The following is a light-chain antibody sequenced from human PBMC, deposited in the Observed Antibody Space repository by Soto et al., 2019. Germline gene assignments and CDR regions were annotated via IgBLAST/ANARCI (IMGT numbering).Light chain of an antibody. Sequence: QSALTQPASVSGSPGQSITISCTGTSSDIGGYNYVSWYQQHPGKAPKLMIYEVSNRPSGVSNRFSGSKSGNTASLAISGLQAADEADYYCSSYAGSGTLVVFGGGTKLTVL. J-gene: IGLJ2*01. CDR2: EVS. CDR3: SSYAGSGTLVV. V-gene: IGLV2-14*01. CDR1: SSDIGGYNY.